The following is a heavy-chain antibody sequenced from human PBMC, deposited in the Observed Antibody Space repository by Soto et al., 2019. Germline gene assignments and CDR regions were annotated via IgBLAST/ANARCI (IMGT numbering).Heavy chain of an antibody. V-gene: IGHV3-30-3*01. J-gene: IGHJ5*02. CDR3: ARDKAYSSGWYISS. D-gene: IGHD6-19*01. Sequence: GGSLRLACAASGFTFSSYAMHWVRQAPGKGLEWVAVISYDGSNKYYADSVKGRFTISRDNSKNTLYLQMNSLRAEDTAVYYCARDKAYSSGWYISSWGQGTLVTVSS. CDR1: GFTFSSYA. CDR2: ISYDGSNK.